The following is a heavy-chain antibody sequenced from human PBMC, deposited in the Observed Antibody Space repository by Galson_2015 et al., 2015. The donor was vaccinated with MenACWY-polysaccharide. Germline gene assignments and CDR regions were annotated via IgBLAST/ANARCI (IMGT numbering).Heavy chain of an antibody. CDR2: INTDGSST. Sequence: SLRLSCAASGFTFSSYWMHWVRQAPGEGLVWVSRINTDGSSTSYADSVKGRFTVSRDNAKNTVYLQINSLRAEDTAVYYCARDPHCSAGCSIHDDVDVWCQGTKVAVSS. D-gene: IGHD2-15*01. V-gene: IGHV3-74*01. J-gene: IGHJ3*01. CDR1: GFTFSSYW. CDR3: ARDPHCSAGCSIHDDVDV.